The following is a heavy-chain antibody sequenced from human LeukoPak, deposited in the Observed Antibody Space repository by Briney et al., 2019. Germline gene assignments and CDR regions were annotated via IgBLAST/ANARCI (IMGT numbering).Heavy chain of an antibody. J-gene: IGHJ6*03. CDR3: ARGRPVSYYYYYYYMDV. Sequence: PSETLSLTCAVYGGSFSGYYWSWIRQPPGKGLEWIGEINHSGSTNYNPSLKSRVTISVDTSKNQFSLKLSSVTAADTAVYYCARGRPVSYYYYYYYMDVWGKGTTVTVSS. CDR1: GGSFSGYY. V-gene: IGHV4-34*01. CDR2: INHSGST. D-gene: IGHD3-16*01.